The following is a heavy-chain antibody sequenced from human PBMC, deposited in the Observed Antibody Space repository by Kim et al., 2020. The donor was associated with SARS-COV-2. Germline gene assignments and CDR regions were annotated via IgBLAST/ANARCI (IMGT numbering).Heavy chain of an antibody. V-gene: IGHV3-9*01. J-gene: IGHJ3*02. CDR2: ISWNSGSI. CDR1: GFTFDDYA. D-gene: IGHD4-17*01. CDR3: AKDMWTTVTTGTFDI. Sequence: GGSLRLSCAASGFTFDDYAMHWVRQAPGKGLEWVSGISWNSGSIGYADSVKGRFTISRDNAKNSLYLQMNSLRAEDTALYYCAKDMWTTVTTGTFDIWGQGTMVTVSS.